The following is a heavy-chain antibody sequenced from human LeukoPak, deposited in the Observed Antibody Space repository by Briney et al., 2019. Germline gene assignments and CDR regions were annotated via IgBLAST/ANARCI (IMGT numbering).Heavy chain of an antibody. J-gene: IGHJ4*02. CDR3: ARDYDGNSHFDY. Sequence: GGSLRLSCGASEFTFRTHSMIWARQTAGTGLEWISYISSGGGVTHYAESVKGRFTISRDNAKNSLYLQMNSLRVEDTAVYYCARDYDGNSHFDYWGQGTLVTVSS. CDR1: EFTFRTHS. D-gene: IGHD3-16*01. V-gene: IGHV3-48*04. CDR2: ISSGGGVT.